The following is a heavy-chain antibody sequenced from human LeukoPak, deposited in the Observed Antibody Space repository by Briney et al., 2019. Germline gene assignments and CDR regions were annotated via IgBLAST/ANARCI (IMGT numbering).Heavy chain of an antibody. V-gene: IGHV3-23*01. CDR2: ISGSGGST. J-gene: IGHJ4*02. D-gene: IGHD3-22*01. CDR3: AKEPPYYYDGSGYYHY. Sequence: GGSLRLSCAASGFTFSSYAMSWVRQAPGKGLEWVSAISGSGGSTYYADSVKGRFTISRDNSKNTLYLQMNSLRAEDTAVYYCAKEPPYYYDGSGYYHYWGQGTLVTVPS. CDR1: GFTFSSYA.